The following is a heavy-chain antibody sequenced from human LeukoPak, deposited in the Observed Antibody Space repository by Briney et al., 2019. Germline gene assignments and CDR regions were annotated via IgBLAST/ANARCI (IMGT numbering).Heavy chain of an antibody. CDR3: ASHYSGYDPLRY. Sequence: RGSLRLSCAASGFTFSSYGMHWVRQAPGKGLEWVAVISYDGSNKYYADSVKGRFTISRDNSKNTLYLQMNSLRAEDTAVYYCASHYSGYDPLRYWGQGTLVTVSS. J-gene: IGHJ4*02. V-gene: IGHV3-30*03. CDR2: ISYDGSNK. D-gene: IGHD5-12*01. CDR1: GFTFSSYG.